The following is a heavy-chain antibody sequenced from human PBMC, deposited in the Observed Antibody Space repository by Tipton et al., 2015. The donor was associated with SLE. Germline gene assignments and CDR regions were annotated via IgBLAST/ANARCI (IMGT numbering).Heavy chain of an antibody. J-gene: IGHJ4*02. CDR1: GFSVNGNY. D-gene: IGHD3-16*01. Sequence: GSLRLSCAASGFSVNGNYMSWVRQAPGKGLEWLSVMYGGGSTYYPDSVEGRFTISRDNSKNTLFLQMNSLRPEDTAMYYCARDSSRGGGTFDYWGQGTLVTVSS. CDR3: ARDSSRGGGTFDY. V-gene: IGHV3-66*02. CDR2: MYGGGST.